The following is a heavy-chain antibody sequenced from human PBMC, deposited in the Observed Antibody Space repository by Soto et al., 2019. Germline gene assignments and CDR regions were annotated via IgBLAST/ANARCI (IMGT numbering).Heavy chain of an antibody. J-gene: IGHJ4*02. D-gene: IGHD3-16*01. V-gene: IGHV2-5*02. Sequence: QITLKESGPTLVKPTQTLTLTCTFSGFSLSTSGVGVGWIRQPPGKALEWLALIYWDDDKRYSPSLKSRLTNPKDTSKNQVVLKMTNMDPVDTATYYCAHKRRGSYFGYWGQGTLVTVSS. CDR1: GFSLSTSGVG. CDR3: AHKRRGSYFGY. CDR2: IYWDDDK.